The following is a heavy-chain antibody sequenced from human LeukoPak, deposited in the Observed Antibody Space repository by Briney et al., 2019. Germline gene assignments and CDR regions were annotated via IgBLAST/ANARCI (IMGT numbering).Heavy chain of an antibody. CDR2: IYWDDDK. CDR1: GFSLSTSGVG. J-gene: IGHJ4*02. CDR3: AHLPASVATKERSYYFDY. V-gene: IGHV2-5*02. D-gene: IGHD5-12*01. Sequence: SGPTLVNPTQTLTLTCTFSGFSLSTSGVGVGWIRQPPGKALEWLALIYWDDDKRYSPSLKSRLTITKDTSKNQVVLTMTNMDPVDTATYYCAHLPASVATKERSYYFDYWGQGTLVTVSS.